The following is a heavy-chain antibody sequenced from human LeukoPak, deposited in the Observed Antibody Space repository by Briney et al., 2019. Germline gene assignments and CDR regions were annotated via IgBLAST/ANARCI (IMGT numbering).Heavy chain of an antibody. D-gene: IGHD6-13*01. CDR2: ISSSSSTI. V-gene: IGHV3-48*01. CDR3: ARDLPARVAAAGDFDY. J-gene: IGHJ4*02. CDR1: GFTFSSYS. Sequence: GGSLRLSCAASGFTFSSYSMNWVRQAPGKGLEWVSYISSSSSTIYYADSVKGRFTISRDNAKNSLYLQMNSLRAEDTAVYYCARDLPARVAAAGDFDYWGQGTLVTVSS.